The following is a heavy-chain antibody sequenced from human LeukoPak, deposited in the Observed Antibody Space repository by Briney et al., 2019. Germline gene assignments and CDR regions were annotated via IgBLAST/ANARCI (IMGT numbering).Heavy chain of an antibody. CDR3: ARERHYDILTGHDP. V-gene: IGHV7-4-1*02. CDR1: GYTFSSYT. Sequence: ASVKVSCKASGYTFSSYTMNWVRQAPGQGLEWMGWINTNTGNPTYAQDYTGRFVFSLDTSVSTAYLQVSSLKAEDTAVYYCARERHYDILTGHDPWGQGTLVTVSS. J-gene: IGHJ5*02. D-gene: IGHD3-9*01. CDR2: INTNTGNP.